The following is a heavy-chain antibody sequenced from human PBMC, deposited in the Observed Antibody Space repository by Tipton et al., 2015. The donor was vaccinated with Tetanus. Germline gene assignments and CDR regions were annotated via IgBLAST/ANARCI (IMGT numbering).Heavy chain of an antibody. CDR3: ARDRISNYRDAFEI. J-gene: IGHJ3*02. CDR1: GGSISSSSW. D-gene: IGHD3-3*02. Sequence: TLSLTCAVSGGSISSSSWWSWVRQPPGKGLEWIGEIYHSGTTNYNPSLKSRVTMSVDKSKNQFSLKLSSVTAADTAVYYCARDRISNYRDAFEIWGQGTMVTVSS. V-gene: IGHV4-4*02. CDR2: IYHSGTT.